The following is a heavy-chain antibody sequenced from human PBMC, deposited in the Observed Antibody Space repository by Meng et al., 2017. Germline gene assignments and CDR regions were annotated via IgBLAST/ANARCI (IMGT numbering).Heavy chain of an antibody. J-gene: IGHJ3*02. V-gene: IGHV4-39*07. CDR2: IYYSGST. Sequence: SETLSLTCTVSGGSISSSSYYWGWIRQPPGKGLEWIGSIYYSGSTYYNPSLKSRVTISVDTSKNQFSLKLSSVTAADTAVYYCARVSRTRGAFDIWGQGKMVNVAS. CDR1: GGSISSSSYY. D-gene: IGHD1-14*01. CDR3: ARVSRTRGAFDI.